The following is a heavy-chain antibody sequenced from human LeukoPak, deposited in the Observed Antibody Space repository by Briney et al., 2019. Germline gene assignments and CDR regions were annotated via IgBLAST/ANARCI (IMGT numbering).Heavy chain of an antibody. D-gene: IGHD2-15*01. J-gene: IGHJ4*02. CDR3: ARTLLDIVVVVAAFDY. Sequence: ASVKVSCKSSGYTFTSYDINWVRQATGQGLEWMGWMNPNSGNTGYAQKFQGRVTMTRNTSISTAYMELSSLRSEDTAVYYCARTLLDIVVVVAAFDYWGQGTLVTVSS. V-gene: IGHV1-8*01. CDR2: MNPNSGNT. CDR1: GYTFTSYD.